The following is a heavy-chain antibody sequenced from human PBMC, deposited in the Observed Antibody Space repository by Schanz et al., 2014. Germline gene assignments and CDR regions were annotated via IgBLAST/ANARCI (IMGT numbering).Heavy chain of an antibody. V-gene: IGHV3-33*01. CDR1: GFTFSSYG. J-gene: IGHJ4*02. CDR3: ARANYRRKINFDY. Sequence: QVQLVESGGGVVQFGRSLRLSCVASGFTFSSYGMHWVRQAPGKELEWVAVIWYDENNKYYADSVKGRFTMSRDNSKNTLYLQMNSLRAEDTAVYYCARANYRRKINFDYWGRGTLVTVSS. D-gene: IGHD3-10*01. CDR2: IWYDENNK.